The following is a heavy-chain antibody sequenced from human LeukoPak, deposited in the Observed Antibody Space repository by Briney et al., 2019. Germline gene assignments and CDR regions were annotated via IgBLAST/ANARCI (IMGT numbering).Heavy chain of an antibody. CDR1: GFTFSSYS. CDR2: ISSSSSYI. Sequence: GGSLRLSCAASGFTFSSYSMNWVRQAPGKGLEWVSSISSSSSYIYYADSVKGRFTISRDNSKNTLYLQMNSLRAEDTAVYYCARAPALTGYPTNFDYWGQGTLVTVSS. V-gene: IGHV3-21*04. CDR3: ARAPALTGYPTNFDY. D-gene: IGHD3-9*01. J-gene: IGHJ4*02.